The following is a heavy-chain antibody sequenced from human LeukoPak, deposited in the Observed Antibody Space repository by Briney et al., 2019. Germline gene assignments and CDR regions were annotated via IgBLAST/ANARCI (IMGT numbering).Heavy chain of an antibody. CDR1: GFAFGSHW. CDR3: TRDGSGSRIPFDY. J-gene: IGHJ4*02. D-gene: IGHD1-26*01. CDR2: IESDASNT. V-gene: IGHV3-74*01. Sequence: GGSLRLSCAASGFAFGSHWMHWVRQAPGKGLVWVARIESDASNTRYADSVKGRFTISRDNANKTLYLQMNSLRAEDTAVYYCTRDGSGSRIPFDYWGQGTLVTVSS.